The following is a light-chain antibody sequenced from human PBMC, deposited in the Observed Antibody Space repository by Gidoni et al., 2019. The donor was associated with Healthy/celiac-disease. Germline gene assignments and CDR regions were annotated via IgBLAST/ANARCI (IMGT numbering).Light chain of an antibody. CDR2: AAS. Sequence: IPVIHSPSSMSASVGDRVTIACRASPSISSYLNWYQQKPGKAPKLLIYAASSLQSGVPSRFSGRGSGTDFPLTISSLQPEDFANYYCQHSYSTFTFGQGTRLEIK. CDR1: PSISSY. V-gene: IGKV1-39*01. J-gene: IGKJ5*01. CDR3: QHSYSTFT.